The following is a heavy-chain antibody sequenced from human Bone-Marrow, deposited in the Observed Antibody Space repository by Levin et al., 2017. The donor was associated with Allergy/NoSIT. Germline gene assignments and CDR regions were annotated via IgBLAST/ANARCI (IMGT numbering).Heavy chain of an antibody. D-gene: IGHD6-25*01. J-gene: IGHJ4*02. V-gene: IGHV3-30-3*01. CDR1: GFTFSRHA. Sequence: GGSLRLSCAASGFTFSRHAMNWVRQAPGKGLEWVAVISYHGSNKYYADSVKGRFTVSRDKSKNTLFLQMNSLKSEDTAVYYCAREGMWSSGDTRPFDNCGQGTLVTVSS. CDR3: AREGMWSSGDTRPFDN. CDR2: ISYHGSNK.